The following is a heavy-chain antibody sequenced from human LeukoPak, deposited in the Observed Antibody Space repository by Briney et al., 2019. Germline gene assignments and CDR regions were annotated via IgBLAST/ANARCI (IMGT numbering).Heavy chain of an antibody. CDR3: AGLVGRYSSGLYYYYFDY. CDR2: MYLSGTT. Sequence: PSETLSLICTVSGDSINSPDLWSWVRQPPGKGLEWIGEMYLSGTTHSNPSVKSRVTISIDKSKNQFFLNLSSVTAADTAVYYCAGLVGRYSSGLYYYYFDYWGQGTLVTVSS. J-gene: IGHJ4*02. CDR1: GDSINSPDL. D-gene: IGHD3-22*01. V-gene: IGHV4-4*02.